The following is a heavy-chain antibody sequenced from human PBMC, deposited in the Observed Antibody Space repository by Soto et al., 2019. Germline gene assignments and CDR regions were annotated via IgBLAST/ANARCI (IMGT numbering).Heavy chain of an antibody. CDR1: GYTFTSYA. CDR2: INAGNGNT. V-gene: IGHV1-3*05. CDR3: ATAKNYYDSSGYYYEYYFDY. Sequence: QVQLVQSGAEEKKPGASVKVSCKASGYTFTSYAMHWVRQAPGQRLEWMGWINAGNGNTKYSQKFQGRVTITRDTSAGTAYMELSSLRSEDMALYDWATAKNYYDSSGYYYEYYFDYWGQGTLVTVSS. J-gene: IGHJ4*02. D-gene: IGHD3-22*01.